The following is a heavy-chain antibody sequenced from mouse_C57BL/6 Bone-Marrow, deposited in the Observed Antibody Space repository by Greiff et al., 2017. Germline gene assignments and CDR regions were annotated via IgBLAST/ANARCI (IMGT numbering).Heavy chain of an antibody. CDR3: ERLDTVVATQGFAY. V-gene: IGHV1-22*01. CDR1: GYTFTDYN. J-gene: IGHJ3*01. CDR2: INPNNGGT. D-gene: IGHD1-1*01. Sequence: EVQLQQSGPELVKPGASVKMSCKASGYTFTDYNMPWVKHSHGKSLEWIGYINPNNGGTSYNQKFKGKATLTVNKSSSTADMELRRLTSEDTAVSYWERLDTVVATQGFAYWGQGTLVTVSA.